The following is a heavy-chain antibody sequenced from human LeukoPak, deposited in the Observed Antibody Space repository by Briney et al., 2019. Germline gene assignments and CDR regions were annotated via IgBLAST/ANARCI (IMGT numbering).Heavy chain of an antibody. CDR1: GFTFSSYS. D-gene: IGHD2-15*01. Sequence: PGGSLSLSCAASGFTFSSYSMNWVRQAPGKGLEWVSSISSSSSYIYYADSVKGRFTISRDNAKNSLYLQMNSLRAEDTAVYYCVVVVVAAINWFDPWGQGTLVTVSS. V-gene: IGHV3-21*01. J-gene: IGHJ5*02. CDR3: VVVVVAAINWFDP. CDR2: ISSSSSYI.